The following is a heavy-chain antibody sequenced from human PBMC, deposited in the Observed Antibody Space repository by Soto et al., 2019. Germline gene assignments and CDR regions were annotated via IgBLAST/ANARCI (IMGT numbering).Heavy chain of an antibody. CDR3: AHGGGGVDWNDGDLDF. V-gene: IGHV2-5*02. CDR1: GFSLTSRPMG. D-gene: IGHD1-1*01. J-gene: IGHJ4*02. Sequence: QITLKESGPTLVKPTETLTLTCSFSGFSLTSRPMGVGWIRQPPGKALECLALIYWDEDKRYSPSLRSRLAITNDTSKIQVVLTMTNVDPLDTATYCGAHGGGGVDWNDGDLDFWGQGPLVTVSS. CDR2: IYWDEDK.